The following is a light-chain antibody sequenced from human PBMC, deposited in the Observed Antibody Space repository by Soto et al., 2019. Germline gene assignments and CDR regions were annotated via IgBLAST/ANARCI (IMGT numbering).Light chain of an antibody. Sequence: GIKQSSATLSVSKGQRSTLSCVASQSVSSNLAWYQQKPGQAPRLLIYGASTRATGMPARFSGSGSGTEFTLTISSLQSEDFAVYYCQQYNNWPPWPFGQGPKVDI. J-gene: IGKJ1*01. CDR2: GAS. CDR1: QSVSSN. CDR3: QQYNNWPPWP. V-gene: IGKV3-15*01.